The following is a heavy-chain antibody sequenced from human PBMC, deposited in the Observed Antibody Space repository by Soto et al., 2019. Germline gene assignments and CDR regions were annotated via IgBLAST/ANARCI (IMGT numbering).Heavy chain of an antibody. D-gene: IGHD3-3*01. J-gene: IGHJ6*02. CDR3: AKVITISYYYGMDV. CDR2: ISYDGSNK. CDR1: GFTFSSYG. Sequence: GGSLRLSCAASGFTFSSYGMHWVRQAPGKGLEWVAVISYDGSNKYYADSVKGRFTISRDNSKNTLYLQMNSLRAEDTAVYYCAKVITISYYYGMDVWGQGTTVTVSS. V-gene: IGHV3-30*18.